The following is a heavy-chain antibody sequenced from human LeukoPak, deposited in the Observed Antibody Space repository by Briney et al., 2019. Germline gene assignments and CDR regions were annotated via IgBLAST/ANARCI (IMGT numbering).Heavy chain of an antibody. CDR3: ARDLEDSSGYYSGGY. CDR2: INPSGGST. J-gene: IGHJ4*02. D-gene: IGHD3-22*01. V-gene: IGHV1-46*01. Sequence: ASVKVSCKASGGNFSIYAISWVRQAPGQGLEWMGIINPSGGSTSYAQKFQGRVTMTRDMSTSTVYMELSSLRSEDTAVYYCARDLEDSSGYYSGGYWGQGTLVTVSS. CDR1: GGNFSIYA.